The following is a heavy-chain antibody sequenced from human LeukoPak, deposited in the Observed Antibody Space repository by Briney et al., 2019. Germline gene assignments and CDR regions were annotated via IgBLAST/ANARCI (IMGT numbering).Heavy chain of an antibody. CDR1: GYTFTGYY. CDR2: INPNSGGT. V-gene: IGHV1-2*06. Sequence: ASVKVSCKASGYTFTGYYMHWVRQAPGQGLEWMGRINPNSGGTNYAQKFQGRVTMTRDTSISTAYMELSRLRSDDTAVYYCARDPPGHWYFDLWGRGTLVTVSP. CDR3: ARDPPGHWYFDL. J-gene: IGHJ2*01.